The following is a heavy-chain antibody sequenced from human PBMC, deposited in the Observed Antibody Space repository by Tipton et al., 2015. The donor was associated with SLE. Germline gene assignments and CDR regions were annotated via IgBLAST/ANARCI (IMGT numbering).Heavy chain of an antibody. CDR1: GGSININSYF. V-gene: IGHV4-39*01. CDR2: IYHNGNT. D-gene: IGHD2-15*01. Sequence: TLSLTCTVSGGSININSYFWAWIRQPPGKGLEWIGSIYHNGNTYYNSSLKSRVTISVDKSKDQFSLKLSSVTAADTSVYYCARVGRYCSSGSCYLPYSYYGMDVWGQGTTVTVSS. J-gene: IGHJ6*02. CDR3: ARVGRYCSSGSCYLPYSYYGMDV.